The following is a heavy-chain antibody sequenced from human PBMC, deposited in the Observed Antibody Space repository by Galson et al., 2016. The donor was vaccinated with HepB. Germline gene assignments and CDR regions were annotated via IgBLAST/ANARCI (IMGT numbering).Heavy chain of an antibody. J-gene: IGHJ3*02. Sequence: PALVKPTQTLTLTCTFSGFSLSTGGAGVAWIRQPPGRALEWLALIYWNDDKHYTPSLKSRLTVTKDTAKNHVVLTMTNMDPVDTATYYCALAYCSGGGCSLPVAFGMWGQGTMVTGSS. CDR3: ALAYCSGGGCSLPVAFGM. D-gene: IGHD2-15*01. V-gene: IGHV2-5*01. CDR2: IYWNDDK. CDR1: GFSLSTGGAG.